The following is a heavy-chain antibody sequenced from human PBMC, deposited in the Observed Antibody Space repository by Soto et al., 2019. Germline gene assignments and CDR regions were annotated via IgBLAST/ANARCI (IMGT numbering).Heavy chain of an antibody. J-gene: IGHJ6*03. D-gene: IGHD6-13*01. CDR2: IYPGDSDT. Sequence: GESLKISCKGSGYSFTSYWIGWVRQMPGKGLEWMGIIYPGDSDTRYSPSFQGQVTISADKSISTAYLQWSSLKASDTAMYYCARHPGYSISWDEPDYYYYYMYVWGKGNTVTVSS. V-gene: IGHV5-51*01. CDR3: ARHPGYSISWDEPDYYYYYMYV. CDR1: GYSFTSYW.